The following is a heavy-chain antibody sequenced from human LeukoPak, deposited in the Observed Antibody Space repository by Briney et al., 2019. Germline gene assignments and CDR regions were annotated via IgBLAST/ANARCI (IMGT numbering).Heavy chain of an antibody. D-gene: IGHD3-22*01. CDR1: GFTFRSYE. CDR3: ARAQYYYDSSGYYHDAFDI. V-gene: IGHV3-48*03. J-gene: IGHJ3*02. CDR2: ISSTGSTI. Sequence: PGGSLRLSCAASGFTFRSYEINWVRQAPGKGLEWVSYISSTGSTIYYADSVKGRFTISRDNAKNSLFLQMNSLRAEDTAVYYCARAQYYYDSSGYYHDAFDIWGQGTMVTVSS.